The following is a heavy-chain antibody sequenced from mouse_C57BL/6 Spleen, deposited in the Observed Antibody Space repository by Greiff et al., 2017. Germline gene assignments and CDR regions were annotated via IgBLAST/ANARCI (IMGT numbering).Heavy chain of an antibody. D-gene: IGHD2-5*01. CDR1: GYTFTSYW. V-gene: IGHV1-64*01. CDR2: IHPNSGST. J-gene: IGHJ4*01. CDR3: AREDYSKGAMDY. Sequence: VQLQQSGAELVKPGASVKLSCKASGYTFTSYWMHWVKQRPGQGLEWIGMIHPNSGSTNYNEKFKSKATLTVDKSSSTAYMQLSSLTSEDSAVYYCAREDYSKGAMDYWGQGTSVTVSS.